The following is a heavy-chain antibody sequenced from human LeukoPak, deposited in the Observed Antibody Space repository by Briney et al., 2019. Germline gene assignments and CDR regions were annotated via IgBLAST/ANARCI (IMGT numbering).Heavy chain of an antibody. CDR3: ARDERGADGGIVY. D-gene: IGHD4-23*01. V-gene: IGHV3-30-3*01. J-gene: IGHJ4*02. CDR2: ISSDGRNK. Sequence: GGSLRLSCAASGFTFSSYAMHWVRQAPGKGLDWVTVISSDGRNKFYADSVKGRFSISRDNSQNTLNLQMNSLRADDTAVYYCARDERGADGGIVYWGQGTLVTVSS. CDR1: GFTFSSYA.